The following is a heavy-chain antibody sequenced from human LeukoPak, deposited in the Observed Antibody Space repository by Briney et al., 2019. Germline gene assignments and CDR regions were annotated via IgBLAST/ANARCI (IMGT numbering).Heavy chain of an antibody. Sequence: ASVKVSCKTSGYTFTGYYIHWVRQAPGQGLEYMGLIFPTGGTTSYSQRFQGRLTLTRDTSTTTVYMELSSLTSEDTALYYCARGRAAVGRPRASANWFDTWGQGTLVTVSS. CDR1: GYTFTGYY. D-gene: IGHD6-19*01. V-gene: IGHV1-46*01. CDR3: ARGRAAVGRPRASANWFDT. J-gene: IGHJ5*02. CDR2: IFPTGGTT.